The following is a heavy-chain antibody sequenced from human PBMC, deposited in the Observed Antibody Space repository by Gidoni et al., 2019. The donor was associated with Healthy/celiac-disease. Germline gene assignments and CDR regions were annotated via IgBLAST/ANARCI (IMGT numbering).Heavy chain of an antibody. V-gene: IGHV4-59*01. Sequence: QVQLQESGPGLVKPSETLSLTCTVSGVSLSSYYWSWIRQPPGKGLEWIGYIYYSGSTNYNPSLKSRVTIAVETSKNQFSLKLSSVTAADTAVYYCARRGVVAARSGPYNWFDPWGQGTLVTVSS. CDR3: ARRGVVAARSGPYNWFDP. CDR1: GVSLSSYY. J-gene: IGHJ5*02. D-gene: IGHD2-15*01. CDR2: IYYSGST.